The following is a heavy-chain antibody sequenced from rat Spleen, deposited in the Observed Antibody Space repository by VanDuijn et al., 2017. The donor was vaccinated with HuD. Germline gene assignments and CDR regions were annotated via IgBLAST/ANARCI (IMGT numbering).Heavy chain of an antibody. J-gene: IGHJ2*01. CDR2: ITYDGSGT. V-gene: IGHV5-7*01. Sequence: EVQLVESGGGLVQPGRSLKLSCAASGFTFSDYNMAWVRQAPKKGLEWVTAITYDGSGTYYRDSVKGRFTISRDDAKSTLYLQMNSLRSEDTATYYCAREDHTTGMDYWGQGVMVTVSS. D-gene: IGHD1-7*01. CDR3: AREDHTTGMDY. CDR1: GFTFSDYN.